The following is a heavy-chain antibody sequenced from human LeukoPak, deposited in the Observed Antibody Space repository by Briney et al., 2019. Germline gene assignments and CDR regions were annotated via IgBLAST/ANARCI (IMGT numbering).Heavy chain of an antibody. CDR2: ISGSGGST. Sequence: PGGSLRLSCAASGFTFSSYWMSWVRQAPGKGLEWVSAISGSGGSTYYADSVKGRFTISRDNSKNTLYLQMNSLRAEDTAVYYCAKAQVEMATITPDFDYWGQGTLVTVSS. V-gene: IGHV3-23*01. D-gene: IGHD5-24*01. J-gene: IGHJ4*02. CDR1: GFTFSSYW. CDR3: AKAQVEMATITPDFDY.